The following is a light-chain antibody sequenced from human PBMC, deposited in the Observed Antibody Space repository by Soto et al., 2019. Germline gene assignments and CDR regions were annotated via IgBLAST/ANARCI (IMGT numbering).Light chain of an antibody. Sequence: VFTVAAGTLYMNPGERATLSCRDRQSVSSNYLAWYQQKPVQAPRLLMYGASSRATGIPDRFSGSGSGTDFTLTISCLEPEDFTLYYCPLYASLPITFCGGSKVDI. CDR2: GAS. V-gene: IGKV3-20*01. J-gene: IGKJ4*01. CDR1: QSVSSNY. CDR3: PLYASLPIT.